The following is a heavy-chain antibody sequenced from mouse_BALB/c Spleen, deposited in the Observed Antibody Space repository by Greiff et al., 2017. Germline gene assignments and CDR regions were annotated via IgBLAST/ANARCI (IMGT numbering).Heavy chain of an antibody. Sequence: QVQLQQSGPELVKPGASVKISCKASGYAFSSSWMNWVKQRPGQGLEWIGRIYPGDGDTNYNGKFKGKATLTADKSSSTAYMQLSSLTSVDSAVYFCARSSSSYGAMDYWGQGTSVTVSA. J-gene: IGHJ4*01. V-gene: IGHV1-82*01. CDR2: IYPGDGDT. CDR1: GYAFSSSW. D-gene: IGHD1-1*01. CDR3: ARSSSSYGAMDY.